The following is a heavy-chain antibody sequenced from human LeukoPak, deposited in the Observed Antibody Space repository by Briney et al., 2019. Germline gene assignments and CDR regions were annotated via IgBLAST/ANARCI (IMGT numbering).Heavy chain of an antibody. Sequence: GGSLRLSCAASGFIFSNYDMNWVRQAPGKGLEWVSAISGSGGSTYYADSVKGRFTISRDNSKNTLYLQMNSLRAEDTAVYYCAKQGIWFGELSLDYWGQGTLVTVSS. CDR2: ISGSGGST. D-gene: IGHD3-10*01. J-gene: IGHJ4*02. CDR3: AKQGIWFGELSLDY. V-gene: IGHV3-23*01. CDR1: GFIFSNYD.